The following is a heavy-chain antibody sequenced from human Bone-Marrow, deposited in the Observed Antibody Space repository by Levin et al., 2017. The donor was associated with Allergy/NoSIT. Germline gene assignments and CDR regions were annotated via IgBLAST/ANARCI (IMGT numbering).Heavy chain of an antibody. CDR1: GFTFSGHR. CDR2: IKEDGSEK. D-gene: IGHD6-19*01. CDR3: ARNGRSTGWGVIYNYYGLDV. V-gene: IGHV3-7*01. J-gene: IGHJ6*02. Sequence: GGSLRLSCIVSGFTFSGHRMTWVRQAPGKGLEWVASIKEDGSEKYYVDSVKGRFTISRDNAKNSLYLQLTSLRADDTAVYYCARNGRSTGWGVIYNYYGLDVWGQGTTVSVSS.